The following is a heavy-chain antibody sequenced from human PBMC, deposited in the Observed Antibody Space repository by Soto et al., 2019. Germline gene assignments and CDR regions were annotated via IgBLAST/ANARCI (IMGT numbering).Heavy chain of an antibody. V-gene: IGHV1-58*01. CDR3: AADPSPTYDSSGC. D-gene: IGHD3-22*01. J-gene: IGHJ4*02. CDR1: GYTFTSSA. Sequence: GASVKVSCKASGYTFTSSAVQWVRQARGQRLEWIGWIVVGSGNTNYAQKFQERVTITRDMSTSTAYMELSSLRSEDTAVYYCAADPSPTYDSSGCWGQGTLVTVSS. CDR2: IVVGSGNT.